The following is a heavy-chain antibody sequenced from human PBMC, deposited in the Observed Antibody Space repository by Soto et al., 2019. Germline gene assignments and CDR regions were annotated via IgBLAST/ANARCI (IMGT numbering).Heavy chain of an antibody. V-gene: IGHV4-39*01. CDR2: IFYSGST. CDR1: GVSISSSIYY. Sequence: SETLSLTCTVSGVSISSSIYYWGWIRQPPGKGLEWIGSIFYSGSTYYNPSLKSRVTISVDTSKNQFSLKLSSVTAADTAVYYCACIFSGGFNYYGMDVWGQGTTVTVSS. D-gene: IGHD3-3*02. CDR3: ACIFSGGFNYYGMDV. J-gene: IGHJ6*02.